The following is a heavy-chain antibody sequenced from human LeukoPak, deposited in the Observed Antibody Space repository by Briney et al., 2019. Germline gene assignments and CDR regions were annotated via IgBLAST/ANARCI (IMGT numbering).Heavy chain of an antibody. CDR2: ISSSSSTI. CDR3: AKGSTYYYDSSGYLIDY. CDR1: GFTFSSYS. D-gene: IGHD3-22*01. J-gene: IGHJ4*02. Sequence: GGSLRLSCAASGFTFSSYSMNWVRQAPGKGLEWVSYISSSSSTIYYADSVKGRFTISRDNSKNTLYLQMNSLRAEDTAVYYCAKGSTYYYDSSGYLIDYWGQGTLVTVSS. V-gene: IGHV3-48*01.